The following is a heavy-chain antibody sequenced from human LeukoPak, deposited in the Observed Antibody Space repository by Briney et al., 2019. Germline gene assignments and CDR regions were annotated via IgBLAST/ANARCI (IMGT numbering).Heavy chain of an antibody. V-gene: IGHV5-51*01. CDR2: ISPGDSDA. Sequence: GESLKISCKGSGYRFTSHWIGWVRQMPGKGLEWMGIISPGDSDARYSPSFQGQVTISAVKSINTAYLQWSSLKASDTAMYYCARQAYCGGDCSANFDYWGQGTLVTVSS. CDR1: GYRFTSHW. CDR3: ARQAYCGGDCSANFDY. D-gene: IGHD2-21*02. J-gene: IGHJ4*02.